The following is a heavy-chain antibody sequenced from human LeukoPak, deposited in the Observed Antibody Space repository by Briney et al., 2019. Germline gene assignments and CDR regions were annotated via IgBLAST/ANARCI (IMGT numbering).Heavy chain of an antibody. CDR1: GVTISSNE. J-gene: IGHJ6*02. D-gene: IGHD2-2*01. Sequence: GGTLRLSCAASGVTISSNEMKWVRRHPGRERVEGSYIISNGSTIYYAASVKGRFTISRDNAKNSLYLQMNSLRAEDTAVYYCARDDCSSTSCSYYYYYGMDVWGQGTTVTVSS. V-gene: IGHV3-48*03. CDR2: IISNGSTI. CDR3: ARDDCSSTSCSYYYYYGMDV.